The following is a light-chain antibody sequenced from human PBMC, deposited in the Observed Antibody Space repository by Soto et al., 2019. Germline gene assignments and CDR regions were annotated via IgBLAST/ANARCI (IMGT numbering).Light chain of an antibody. CDR3: QQYSRLWS. CDR2: GAS. Sequence: DIQMTQSPSSLSASVGDRVTITCRASESISTWLAWYQQKPGKAPKLLIYGASSLESGVPPRFSGDGSETDFTLTISSLQREEFGTDDCQQYSRLWSFGQGTKVDIK. CDR1: ESISTW. V-gene: IGKV1-5*03. J-gene: IGKJ1*01.